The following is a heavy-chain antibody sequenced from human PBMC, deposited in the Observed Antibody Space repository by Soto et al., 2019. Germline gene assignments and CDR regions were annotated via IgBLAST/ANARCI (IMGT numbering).Heavy chain of an antibody. Sequence: GGSLRLSCAASGFTFSRYEMNWVRQAPGKGLEWVSYISSSGSTIYYADSVKGRFTISRDNAKNSLYLQMNSLRAEDTAVYYCARGTYDFWSGYYRDPFDIWGQGTMVTVSS. CDR3: ARGTYDFWSGYYRDPFDI. CDR2: ISSSGSTI. CDR1: GFTFSRYE. V-gene: IGHV3-48*03. D-gene: IGHD3-3*01. J-gene: IGHJ3*02.